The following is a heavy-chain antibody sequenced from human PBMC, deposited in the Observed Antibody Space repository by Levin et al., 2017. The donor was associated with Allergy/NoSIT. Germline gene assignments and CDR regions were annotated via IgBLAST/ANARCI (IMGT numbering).Heavy chain of an antibody. CDR3: ATEVPAASYYYYGMDV. D-gene: IGHD2-2*01. J-gene: IGHJ6*02. V-gene: IGHV3-21*01. CDR1: GFTFSSYS. Sequence: GGSLRLSCAASGFTFSSYSMNWVRQAPGKGLEWVSSISSSSSYIYYADSVKGRFTISRDNAKNSLYLQMNSLRAEDTAVYYCATEVPAASYYYYGMDVWGQGTTVTVSS. CDR2: ISSSSSYI.